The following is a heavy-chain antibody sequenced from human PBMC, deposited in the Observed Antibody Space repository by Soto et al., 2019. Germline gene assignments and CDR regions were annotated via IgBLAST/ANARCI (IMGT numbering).Heavy chain of an antibody. J-gene: IGHJ4*02. CDR1: GFTFNNYI. Sequence: QVQLVESGGGVVQPGRSLRLSCAASGFTFNNYIMHWVRQAPGKGLEWVAMILHDGRNKYYADSVKGRFTISRDNSKNTLYLQMNSLRTEDTAIYYCARDDEDGSYCDLGHWGQGTLVTVSS. CDR2: ILHDGRNK. CDR3: ARDDEDGSYCDLGH. V-gene: IGHV3-30-3*01. D-gene: IGHD3-10*01.